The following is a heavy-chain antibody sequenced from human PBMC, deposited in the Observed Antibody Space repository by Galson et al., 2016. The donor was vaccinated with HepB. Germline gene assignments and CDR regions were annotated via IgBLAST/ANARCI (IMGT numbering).Heavy chain of an antibody. CDR1: EFSLRNNY. D-gene: IGHD3-16*02. CDR2: IFGGGTT. V-gene: IGHV3-53*01. CDR3: ARGAGVRQLYDY. J-gene: IGHJ4*02. Sequence: SLRLSCAASEFSLRNNYMSWVRQAPGKGLEWVSVIFGGGTTYYADSVKGRFTISRDDSKNTLYLQMDRLSANDTAVYYCARGAGVRQLYDYWGQGTLVTVSS.